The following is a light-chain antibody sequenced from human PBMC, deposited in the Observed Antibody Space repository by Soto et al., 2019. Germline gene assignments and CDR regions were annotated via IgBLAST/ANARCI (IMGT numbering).Light chain of an antibody. CDR2: EVS. V-gene: IGLV2-14*01. Sequence: QSVLTQSASVSWSPGQSITIACTGAGSDIGAYNYVSWYQQHPGKAPKLMIYEVSYRPSGVSNRFSGSKSGHTASLTISGLQPEDDADYYCSSFTDSSTVEVFGAGTKVTVL. CDR3: SSFTDSSTVEV. CDR1: GSDIGAYNY. J-gene: IGLJ1*01.